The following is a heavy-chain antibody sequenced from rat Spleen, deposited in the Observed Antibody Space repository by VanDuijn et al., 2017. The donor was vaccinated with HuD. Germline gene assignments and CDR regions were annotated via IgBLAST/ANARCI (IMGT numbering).Heavy chain of an antibody. Sequence: EVQLVETGGGLVQPGRSLKLSCAASGFTFSNYGMAWVRQTPTKGLEWVASISTGGGNTYYRDSVKGRFTISRDNAKNTQYLQMDSRRSEETATYYGEGRGRDSYAHWYFDFWGPGAMVTVSS. J-gene: IGHJ1*01. CDR2: ISTGGGNT. CDR1: GFTFSNYG. CDR3: EGRGRDSYAHWYFDF. D-gene: IGHD1-12*01. V-gene: IGHV5S14*01.